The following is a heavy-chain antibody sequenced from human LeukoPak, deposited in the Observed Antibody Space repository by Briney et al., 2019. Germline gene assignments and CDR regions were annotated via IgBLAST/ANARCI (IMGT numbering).Heavy chain of an antibody. J-gene: IGHJ4*02. CDR1: GFTFSSYG. CDR3: ARSYYYDSSHTVDY. CDR2: ISYDGSNK. Sequence: GGSLRLSCAASGFTFSSYGMHWVRQAPGKGLEWVAVISYDGSNKYYADSVKGRFTISRDNSKNTLYLQMNSLRAEDTAVYYCARSYYYDSSHTVDYWGQGTLVTVSS. V-gene: IGHV3-30*03. D-gene: IGHD3-22*01.